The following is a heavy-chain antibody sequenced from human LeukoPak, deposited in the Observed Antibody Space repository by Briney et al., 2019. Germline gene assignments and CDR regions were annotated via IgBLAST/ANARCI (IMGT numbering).Heavy chain of an antibody. Sequence: GGSLRLSCAASGFTVSSNYMSWVRQAPGKGLEWVSVIYIGGSTYYADSVKGRFTISRDNSKNTLYLQMNSLRAEDTAVYYCARAGDFWSGYPSRNYMDVWGKGTRSPSP. CDR2: IYIGGST. CDR3: ARAGDFWSGYPSRNYMDV. D-gene: IGHD3-3*01. V-gene: IGHV3-53*01. J-gene: IGHJ6*03. CDR1: GFTVSSNY.